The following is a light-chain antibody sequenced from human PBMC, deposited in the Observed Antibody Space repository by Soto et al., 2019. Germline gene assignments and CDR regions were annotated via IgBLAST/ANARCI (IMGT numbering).Light chain of an antibody. Sequence: QSVQSHPRSVSWSPGHSVTISCTRTSSYIGPYDHVAWYQQHPGKAPKLIIFAVSKRPSGVPDRFSGSKSGNTASLTISGLQAEDEADHYCSSYAGNYIYVFATGTKVTVL. CDR3: SSYAGNYIYV. CDR1: SSYIGPYDH. J-gene: IGLJ1*01. V-gene: IGLV2-11*01. CDR2: AVS.